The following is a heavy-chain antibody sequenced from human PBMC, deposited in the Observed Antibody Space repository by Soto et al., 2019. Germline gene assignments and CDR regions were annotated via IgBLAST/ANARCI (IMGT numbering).Heavy chain of an antibody. Sequence: PGGSLRLSCVASGFSFSRYGMHWVRQAPGKGLEWVAVISYDGGNKYYADSVKGRFNISRDNSKNTLDLQMNSLRGEDTAVYYCAKDTDVVGAAYKFDYWGQGTLVTVSS. V-gene: IGHV3-30*18. CDR1: GFSFSRYG. CDR3: AKDTDVVGAAYKFDY. D-gene: IGHD1-26*01. CDR2: ISYDGGNK. J-gene: IGHJ4*02.